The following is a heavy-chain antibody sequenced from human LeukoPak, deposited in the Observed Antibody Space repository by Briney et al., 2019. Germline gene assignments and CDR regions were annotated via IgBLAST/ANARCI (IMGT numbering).Heavy chain of an antibody. J-gene: IGHJ3*02. CDR2: INPSGGGT. CDR1: GYTFTNYY. V-gene: IGHV1-46*01. CDR3: ARRKGDAFDI. Sequence: GASVKVSCKASGYTFTNYYLYWLRQAPGQGPECMGLINPSGGGTSFAQKFQGRVSMTRDMSTSTVYIDLNNLKSDDTAIYYCARRKGDAFDIWGQGTLVNVFS.